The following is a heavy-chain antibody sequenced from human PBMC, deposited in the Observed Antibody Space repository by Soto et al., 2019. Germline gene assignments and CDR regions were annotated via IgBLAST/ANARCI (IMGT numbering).Heavy chain of an antibody. CDR1: GFSLTNVQKG. D-gene: IGHD3-10*01. J-gene: IGHJ4*02. Sequence: QVTLKESGPVLVQATETLTLTCNVSGFSLTNVQKGVAWIRQPPGKALEWLAHILSDVEQSYKSSLKKRLTISQDTSKRQVVLFMPHVEPVDTATYYCARISGRFGASHFDFWGQGSSVIVSS. CDR2: ILSDVEQ. V-gene: IGHV2-26*01. CDR3: ARISGRFGASHFDF.